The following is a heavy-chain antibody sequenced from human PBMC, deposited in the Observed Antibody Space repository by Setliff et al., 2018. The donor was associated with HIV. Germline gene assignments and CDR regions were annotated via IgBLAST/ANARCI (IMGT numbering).Heavy chain of an antibody. V-gene: IGHV4-59*12. CDR3: VRGWDDKVSTISAPYYYYMDV. CDR1: GGSISNYY. D-gene: IGHD5-12*01. J-gene: IGHJ6*03. Sequence: PSETLSLTCTVSGGSISNYYWTWIRQPPGKGLEWIASIQYSDSSHYNPSLQSRVTISLDTSTKQFSLEVTAVTAADTAVYYCVRGWDDKVSTISAPYYYYMDVWG. CDR2: IQYSDSS.